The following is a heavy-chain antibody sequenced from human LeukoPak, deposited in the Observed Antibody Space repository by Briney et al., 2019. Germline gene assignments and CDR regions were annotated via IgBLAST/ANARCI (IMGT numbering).Heavy chain of an antibody. D-gene: IGHD6-19*01. CDR1: GGSISSGSYY. CDR3: ARSSIAVGVGAFDI. Sequence: SQTLSPTCTVSGGSISSGSYYWSWIRQPAGKGLEWIGYIYYSGSTNYNPSLKSRVTISVDTSKNQFSLKLSSVTAADTAVYYCARSSIAVGVGAFDIWGQGTMVTVSS. J-gene: IGHJ3*02. V-gene: IGHV4-61*10. CDR2: IYYSGST.